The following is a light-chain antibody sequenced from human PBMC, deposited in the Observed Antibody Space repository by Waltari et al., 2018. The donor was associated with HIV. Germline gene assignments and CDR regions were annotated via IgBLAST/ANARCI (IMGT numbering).Light chain of an antibody. CDR1: QSVRSN. V-gene: IGKV3-15*01. CDR2: GAS. CDR3: QQYNNWPPSYT. Sequence: EIVMTQSPATLSVSPGDRATLSCRASQSVRSNLGWYQQKPGQAPRLLIYGASTRATGIPARFSGSGSGTEFTLTISSLQSEDFAVYYCQQYNNWPPSYTFGQGTKLEIK. J-gene: IGKJ2*01.